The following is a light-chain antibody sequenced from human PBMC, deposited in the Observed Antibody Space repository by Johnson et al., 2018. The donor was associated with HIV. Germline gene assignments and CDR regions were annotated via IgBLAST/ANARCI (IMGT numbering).Light chain of an antibody. CDR2: ENN. CDR1: SSNLKNNY. Sequence: QSVLTQPPSVSAASGQKVDISCSGSSSNLKNNYVSWYQQFPHRAPKLLIYENNKRPSGIPDRFSGSKSGTSALLGITGLQTADEADYYCGTWDASLSVYVFGVATKVTVL. CDR3: GTWDASLSVYV. V-gene: IGLV1-51*02. J-gene: IGLJ1*01.